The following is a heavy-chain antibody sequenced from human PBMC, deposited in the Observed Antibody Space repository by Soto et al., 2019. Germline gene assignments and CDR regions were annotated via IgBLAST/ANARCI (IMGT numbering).Heavy chain of an antibody. D-gene: IGHD3-3*01. CDR3: ARVMTTFGVVSKGPDH. CDR1: GYTITSYY. CDR2: INPSGGST. V-gene: IGHV1-46*01. J-gene: IGHJ4*02. Sequence: GASVKVSCKASGYTITSYYLHWVRQAPGQGLEWMGIINPSGGSTGYAQKFQGRVTLTREMYTSTVYMELSSLRSDDTAVYYCARVMTTFGVVSKGPDHWGQGTLVTVS.